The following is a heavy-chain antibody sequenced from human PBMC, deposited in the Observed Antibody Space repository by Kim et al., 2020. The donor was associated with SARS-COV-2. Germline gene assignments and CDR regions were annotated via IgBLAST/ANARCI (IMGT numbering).Heavy chain of an antibody. V-gene: IGHV4-34*01. J-gene: IGHJ3*02. D-gene: IGHD4-4*01. CDR3: ASNYELDACDI. Sequence: PSLKSRVTNSVDTSKHQFSLKLSSVTAADTAVYYCASNYELDACDIWGQGTMLTVSS.